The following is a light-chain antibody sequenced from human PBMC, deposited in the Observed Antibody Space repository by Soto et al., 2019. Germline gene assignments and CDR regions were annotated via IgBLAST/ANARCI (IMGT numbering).Light chain of an antibody. CDR1: QGISSY. V-gene: IGKV1-9*01. Sequence: DIQLTQSPSFLSASVGDRVTITCRASQGISSYLAWYQQKPGKAPKLLIYAASPLQSGVPSRFSGSGSGTEFTLTISSLQPEDFATYYCQQLNSYRTFGQGTKVEIK. J-gene: IGKJ1*01. CDR2: AAS. CDR3: QQLNSYRT.